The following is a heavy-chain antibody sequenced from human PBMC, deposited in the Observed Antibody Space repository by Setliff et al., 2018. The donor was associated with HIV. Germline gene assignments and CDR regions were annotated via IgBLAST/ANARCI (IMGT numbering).Heavy chain of an antibody. J-gene: IGHJ4*02. Sequence: GASVKVSCKASGYTFTAYYIHWVRQAPGHELQLMGRIEPSSGGTNYIQKFQGRVTVTRDTSITTTYMELTRLTSDDTAIYYCARAPIYCGGDCYLFDYWGQGTLVTVSS. CDR3: ARAPIYCGGDCYLFDY. D-gene: IGHD2-21*02. CDR1: GYTFTAYY. V-gene: IGHV1-2*06. CDR2: IEPSSGGT.